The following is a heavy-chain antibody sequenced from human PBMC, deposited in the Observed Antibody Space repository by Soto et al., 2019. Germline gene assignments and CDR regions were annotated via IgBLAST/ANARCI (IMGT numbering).Heavy chain of an antibody. CDR2: ISAYNGNT. Sequence: QVQLVQSGAEVKKPGASVKVSCKASGYTFTSYGISWVRQAPGQGLEWMGWISAYNGNTKHAQKRQGRIPMTTDTSTSTAYMVLRSLSSDDTAVYYCARVGDFGYYDYVWGNYRYAYFDYWGQGTLVTISS. D-gene: IGHD3-16*02. V-gene: IGHV1-18*01. CDR3: ARVGDFGYYDYVWGNYRYAYFDY. CDR1: GYTFTSYG. J-gene: IGHJ4*02.